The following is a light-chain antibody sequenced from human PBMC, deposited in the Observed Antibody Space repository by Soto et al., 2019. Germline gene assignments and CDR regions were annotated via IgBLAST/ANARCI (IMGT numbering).Light chain of an antibody. CDR3: QSYASSSLVV. CDR1: SGSIASNY. Sequence: FMLTQPHSVSESPGKTVTISCTRSSGSIASNYVQWYQQRPGSAPTTVIYEDNQRPSGVPDRFSGSIDSSSNSASLTISGLKTEDEADYYCQSYASSSLVVFGGGTKVTVL. J-gene: IGLJ2*01. CDR2: EDN. V-gene: IGLV6-57*04.